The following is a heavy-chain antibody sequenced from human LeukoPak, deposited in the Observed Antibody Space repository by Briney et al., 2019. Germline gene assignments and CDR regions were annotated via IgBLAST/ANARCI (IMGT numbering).Heavy chain of an antibody. CDR2: INPNNGDT. J-gene: IGHJ4*02. CDR3: ARVNAAAGNSLDY. CDR1: GYTFTGHY. D-gene: IGHD6-13*01. V-gene: IGHV1-2*04. Sequence: ASVKVSCTASGYTFTGHYIHWVRQAPGQGLELMGRINPNNGDTLYAQKFQGWVTMTRDTSISTAFMELSRLKSDDTAVYYCARVNAAAGNSLDYWGQGTLVTVSS.